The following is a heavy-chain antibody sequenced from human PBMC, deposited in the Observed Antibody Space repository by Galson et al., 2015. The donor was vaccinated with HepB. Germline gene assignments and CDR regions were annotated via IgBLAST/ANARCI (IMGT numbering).Heavy chain of an antibody. Sequence: SLRLSCAASGFTFSSYSMNWVRQAPGKGLEWVSYISSSSSTIYYADSVKGRFTISRDNAKNSLYLQMNSLRAEDTAVYYCAREGDYYGSGSYLSKYYGMDVWGQGTTVTVSS. D-gene: IGHD3-10*01. CDR2: ISSSSSTI. V-gene: IGHV3-48*04. CDR1: GFTFSSYS. J-gene: IGHJ6*02. CDR3: AREGDYYGSGSYLSKYYGMDV.